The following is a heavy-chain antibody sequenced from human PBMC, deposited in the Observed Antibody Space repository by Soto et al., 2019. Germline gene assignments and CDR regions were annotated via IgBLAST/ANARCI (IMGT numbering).Heavy chain of an antibody. J-gene: IGHJ6*03. Sequence: QVQLVQSGAEVKKPGASVKVSCKASGYTFTSYDINWVRQATGQGLEWMGWMNPNSGNTGYAQKFQGRVTMTRNTSISTAYMELSSLRSEDTAVYYCARVGYCSGGSCSNYCYYMDVWGKGTTVTVSS. CDR2: MNPNSGNT. D-gene: IGHD2-15*01. V-gene: IGHV1-8*01. CDR3: ARVGYCSGGSCSNYCYYMDV. CDR1: GYTFTSYD.